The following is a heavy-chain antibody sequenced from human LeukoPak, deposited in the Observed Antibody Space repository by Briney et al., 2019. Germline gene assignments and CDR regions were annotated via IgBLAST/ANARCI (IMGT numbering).Heavy chain of an antibody. CDR2: IIPIFGTA. CDR3: ASLSVVVPAATSYYYGMDV. J-gene: IGHJ6*04. CDR1: GGTFSSYA. D-gene: IGHD2-2*01. Sequence: SVKVSCKASGGTFSSYAISWVRQAPGQGLEWMGGIIPIFGTANYAQKFQGRVTITADESSSTAYMKLSSLRSEDTAVYYCASLSVVVPAATSYYYGMDVWGKGATVTVSS. V-gene: IGHV1-69*13.